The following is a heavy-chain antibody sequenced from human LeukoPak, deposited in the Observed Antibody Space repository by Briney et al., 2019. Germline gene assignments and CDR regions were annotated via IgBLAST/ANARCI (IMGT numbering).Heavy chain of an antibody. CDR2: INPNSGGT. V-gene: IGHV1-2*06. Sequence: ASVKVSCKASGYTFTGYYMHWVRQAPGQGLEWMGRINPNSGGTNYAQKFQGRVTMTRDTSISTAYMELSRLRSDDTAVYYCARDRRSNYDFWSGYLAYYGMDVWGQGTTVTVSS. CDR3: ARDRRSNYDFWSGYLAYYGMDV. CDR1: GYTFTGYY. D-gene: IGHD3-3*01. J-gene: IGHJ6*02.